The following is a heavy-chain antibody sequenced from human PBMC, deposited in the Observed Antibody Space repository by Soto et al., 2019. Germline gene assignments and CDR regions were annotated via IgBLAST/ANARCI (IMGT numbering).Heavy chain of an antibody. CDR1: GGSISSYD. V-gene: IGHV4-4*07. J-gene: IGHJ5*02. CDR3: ARETSEAGGYGVDRNCFDP. D-gene: IGHD3-22*01. Sequence: PAETLSLTCTVSGGSISSYDWSWIRQPAGKGLEWIGRIYTSGSTNYNPSLKSRVTMSVDTSKNPFSLKLSSVTAADTAVYYCARETSEAGGYGVDRNCFDPWGQGTLVTVSS. CDR2: IYTSGST.